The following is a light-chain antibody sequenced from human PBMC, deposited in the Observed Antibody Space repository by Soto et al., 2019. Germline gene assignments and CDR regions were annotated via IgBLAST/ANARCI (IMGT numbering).Light chain of an antibody. V-gene: IGLV1-40*01. CDR3: QSYDSSLSAV. CDR1: SSNIGAGYD. CDR2: GNT. Sequence: QSVLTQPPSVSGASGQRVTISCTGSSSNIGAGYDVHWYQQLPGAAPKLLISGNTNRPSGVPDRFSGSKSGTSASLAITGLQAEDEADYYCQSYDSSLSAVFGTGTKVTVL. J-gene: IGLJ1*01.